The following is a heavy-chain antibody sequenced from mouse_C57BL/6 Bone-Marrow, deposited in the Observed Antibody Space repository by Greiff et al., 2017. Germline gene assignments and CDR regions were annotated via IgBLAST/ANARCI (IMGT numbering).Heavy chain of an antibody. CDR1: GYTFTSYW. CDR2: IHPNSGST. J-gene: IGHJ2*01. D-gene: IGHD2-10*01. CDR3: ARRAYYGKNYFDY. Sequence: QVQLQQSGAELVKPGASVKLSCKASGYTFTSYWMHWVKQRPGQGLEWIGMIHPNSGSTNYNEKFKSKATLTVDKSSSTAYMQLSSLTSEDSAVYYCARRAYYGKNYFDYWGQGTTLTVSS. V-gene: IGHV1-64*01.